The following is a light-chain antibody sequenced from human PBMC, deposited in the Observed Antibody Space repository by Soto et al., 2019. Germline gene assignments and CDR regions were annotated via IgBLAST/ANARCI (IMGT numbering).Light chain of an antibody. CDR2: AAS. J-gene: IGKJ1*01. Sequence: DIQMTQSPSSLSASVGDRVTITCRASQVISNYLAWYQQKPGKVPKLLIYAASTLQSGVPSRFSGSGSGTDFTLTISSLQPEDFATYYCQKYNSAPWTFGQGTKVEIK. CDR1: QVISNY. CDR3: QKYNSAPWT. V-gene: IGKV1-27*01.